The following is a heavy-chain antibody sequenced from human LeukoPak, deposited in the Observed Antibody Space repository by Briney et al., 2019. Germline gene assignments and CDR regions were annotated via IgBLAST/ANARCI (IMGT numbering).Heavy chain of an antibody. D-gene: IGHD6-13*01. CDR1: GGSISSSSYY. Sequence: PSETLSLTCTVSGGSISSSSYYWGWIRQPPGKGLEWIGSIYYSGSTYYNPSLKSRVTISVDTSKNQFSLKLSSVTAADTAVYYCARGRIAAAGTPFDYWGQGTLVTVSS. CDR3: ARGRIAAAGTPFDY. V-gene: IGHV4-39*01. J-gene: IGHJ4*02. CDR2: IYYSGST.